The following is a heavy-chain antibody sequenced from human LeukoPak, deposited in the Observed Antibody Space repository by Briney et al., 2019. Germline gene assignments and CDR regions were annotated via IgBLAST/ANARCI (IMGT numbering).Heavy chain of an antibody. CDR1: GGSISSGSYY. J-gene: IGHJ4*02. CDR2: IYTSGST. V-gene: IGHV4-61*02. D-gene: IGHD5-24*01. Sequence: SETLSLTCTVSGGSISSGSYYWSWIRQPAGKGLEWIGRIYTSGSTNYNPSLKSRVTISVDTSKNQFSLKLSSVTAADMAVYYCARVRRDGYNFDYWGQGTLVTVSS. CDR3: ARVRRDGYNFDY.